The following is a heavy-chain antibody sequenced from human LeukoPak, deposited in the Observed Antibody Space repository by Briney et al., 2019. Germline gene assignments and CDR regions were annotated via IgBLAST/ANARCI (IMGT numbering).Heavy chain of an antibody. CDR3: AQARSSSAYGPLGVY. J-gene: IGHJ4*02. CDR2: IYANGNT. V-gene: IGHV3-53*01. D-gene: IGHD5-12*01. Sequence: GGSLRLSCAVSGFTVSNNFLGWVRQAPGKGLQWVTVIYANGNTYYADSVKGRFTISRDNSKNTLYLQMNSLRVEDTAVYYCAQARSSSAYGPLGVYWGQGALVIVSS. CDR1: GFTVSNNF.